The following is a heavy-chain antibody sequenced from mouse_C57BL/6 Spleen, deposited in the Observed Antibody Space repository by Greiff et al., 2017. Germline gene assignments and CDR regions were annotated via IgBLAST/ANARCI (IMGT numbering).Heavy chain of an antibody. CDR3: ARDGNYLRSFEV. CDR1: GYSITSGYD. J-gene: IGHJ1*03. Sequence: EVKLVESGPGLVKPSQSLSLTCTVTGYSITSGYDWHWIRHFPGNQLEWMGYISYSGSTNYNPSLKSRISITHDTSKNHFFLKLNSITTEDTATYYCARDGNYLRSFEVWGTGTTVTVSS. D-gene: IGHD2-1*01. V-gene: IGHV3-1*01. CDR2: ISYSGST.